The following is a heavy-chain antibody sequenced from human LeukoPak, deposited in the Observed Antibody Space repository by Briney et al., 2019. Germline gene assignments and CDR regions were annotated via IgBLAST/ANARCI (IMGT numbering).Heavy chain of an antibody. J-gene: IGHJ3*02. CDR1: GGSFSGYY. D-gene: IGHD6-13*01. V-gene: IGHV4-34*01. CDR3: ARASPSGAAAEFLDI. Sequence: PSETLSLTCAVYGGSFSGYYWSWIRQPPGKGLEWIGEINHSGSTNYNPSLKSRVTISVDTSKNHFSLKLSSVTAADTAVYYCARASPSGAAAEFLDIWGQGTMVTVSS. CDR2: INHSGST.